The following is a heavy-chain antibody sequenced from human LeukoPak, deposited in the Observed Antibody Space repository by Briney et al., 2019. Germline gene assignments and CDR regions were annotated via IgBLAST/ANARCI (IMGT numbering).Heavy chain of an antibody. J-gene: IGHJ5*01. Sequence: GRSLRLSCAASGFTFSSYGMHWVRQAPGKGLEWVSAISGSGGSTYYAGSVKGRFTISRDNSKNTLYLQMNSLRAEDPAVYYCAKDRRGTGGRCKPDNWFDFWGQGTLVTVSS. D-gene: IGHD2-15*01. CDR3: AKDRRGTGGRCKPDNWFDF. CDR1: GFTFSSYG. CDR2: ISGSGGST. V-gene: IGHV3-23*01.